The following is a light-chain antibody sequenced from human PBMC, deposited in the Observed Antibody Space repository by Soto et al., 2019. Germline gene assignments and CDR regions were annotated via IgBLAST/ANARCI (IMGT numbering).Light chain of an antibody. Sequence: QSVLTQPPSASGTPGQRVTISCSGSPSNIGSNTVSWYQQFSGSAPRLIMYGDYRRPSGVPDRFSGSKSGTSASLAISGLQSEDESIFSCAAWDDSLSGHVVFGGGTKVTVL. CDR1: PSNIGSNT. CDR3: AAWDDSLSGHVV. V-gene: IGLV1-44*01. CDR2: GDY. J-gene: IGLJ2*01.